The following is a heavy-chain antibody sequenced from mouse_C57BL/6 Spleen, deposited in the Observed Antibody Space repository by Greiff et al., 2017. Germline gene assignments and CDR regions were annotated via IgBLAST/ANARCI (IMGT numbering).Heavy chain of an antibody. D-gene: IGHD2-3*01. Sequence: EVQVVESGPGLVKPSQSLSLTCSVTGYSITSGYYWNWIRQFPGNKLEWMGYISYDGSNNYNPSLKNRISITRDTSKNQFFLKLNSVTTEDTATYYCAREDGYSYYFDYWGQGTTLTVSS. CDR2: ISYDGSN. CDR3: AREDGYSYYFDY. CDR1: GYSITSGYY. V-gene: IGHV3-6*01. J-gene: IGHJ2*01.